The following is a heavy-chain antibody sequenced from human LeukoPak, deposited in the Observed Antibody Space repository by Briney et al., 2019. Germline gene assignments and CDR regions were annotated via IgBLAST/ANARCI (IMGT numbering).Heavy chain of an antibody. CDR2: IPYDGTNK. D-gene: IGHD6-13*01. CDR1: GFTFSNYG. Sequence: GGSLRLSCAPSGFTFSNYGMHWVRQAPGKGLEWVAFIPYDGTNKYYADSVKGRFTISRDNSKNTLYLQMNSLRAEDTAVYYCAKDDSSTWSTFDYWGQGTLVTVSS. J-gene: IGHJ4*02. V-gene: IGHV3-30*02. CDR3: AKDDSSTWSTFDY.